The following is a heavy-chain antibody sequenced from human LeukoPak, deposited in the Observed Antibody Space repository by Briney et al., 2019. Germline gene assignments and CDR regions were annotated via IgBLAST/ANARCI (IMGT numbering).Heavy chain of an antibody. CDR1: GFTFSSYS. D-gene: IGHD3-10*01. Sequence: GGSLRLSCAASGFTFSSYSMNWVRQAPGKGLEWVSSISSSSSYIYYADSVKGRFTVSRDNSKNTLYLQMNSLRAKDTAVYFCAKDASGSFTDAFDIWGQGAMVTVSS. V-gene: IGHV3-21*04. J-gene: IGHJ3*02. CDR2: ISSSSSYI. CDR3: AKDASGSFTDAFDI.